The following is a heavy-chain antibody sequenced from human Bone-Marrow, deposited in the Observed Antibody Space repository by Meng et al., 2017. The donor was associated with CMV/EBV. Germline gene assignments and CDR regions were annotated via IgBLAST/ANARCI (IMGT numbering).Heavy chain of an antibody. D-gene: IGHD6-13*01. J-gene: IGHJ4*02. CDR3: VKVGRGSSWGYFDY. CDR2: ISGSGGST. Sequence: QESVSRISGSGGSTNHADSSRDNSKNTMYLQMNSPRAEDTAVYYCVKVGRGSSWGYFDYWGQGTLVTVSS. V-gene: IGHV3-23*01.